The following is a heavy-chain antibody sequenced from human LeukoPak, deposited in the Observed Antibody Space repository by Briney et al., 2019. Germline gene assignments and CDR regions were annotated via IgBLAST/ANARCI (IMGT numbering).Heavy chain of an antibody. CDR2: ISSSSSYI. Sequence: PGGSLRLSCAASGLTFSSYSMNWVRQAPGKGLEWVSSISSSSSYIYYADSVKGRFTISRDNAKNSLYLQMNSLRAEDTAVYYCARDYGSGSYPPDYWGQGTLVTVSS. V-gene: IGHV3-21*01. D-gene: IGHD1-26*01. CDR1: GLTFSSYS. CDR3: ARDYGSGSYPPDY. J-gene: IGHJ4*02.